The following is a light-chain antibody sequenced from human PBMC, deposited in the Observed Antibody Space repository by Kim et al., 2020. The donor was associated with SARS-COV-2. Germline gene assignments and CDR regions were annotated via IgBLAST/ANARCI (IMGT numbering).Light chain of an antibody. CDR1: QSVSSY. V-gene: IGKV3-11*01. Sequence: PGERATLSCRASQSVSSYLAWYQQKPGQAPRLLIYDASIRATGIPARFSGSGSGTDFTLTISSLEPEDFAVYYCQQRSNWPPSLTFGGGTKVDIK. J-gene: IGKJ4*01. CDR3: QQRSNWPPSLT. CDR2: DAS.